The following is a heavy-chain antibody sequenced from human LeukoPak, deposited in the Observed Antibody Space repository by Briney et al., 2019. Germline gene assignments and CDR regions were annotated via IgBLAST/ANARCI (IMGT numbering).Heavy chain of an antibody. V-gene: IGHV4-4*07. CDR3: ARVIFIAVAGTFSGMDV. J-gene: IGHJ6*02. D-gene: IGHD6-19*01. CDR2: IYTSGST. Sequence: SETLSLTCTVSGGSISSYYWSWIRQPAGKGLEWIGRIYTSGSTNYNPSLKSRVTMSVDTSKNQFSLKMSSVTAADTAVYYCARVIFIAVAGTFSGMDVWGQGTTVTVSS. CDR1: GGSISSYY.